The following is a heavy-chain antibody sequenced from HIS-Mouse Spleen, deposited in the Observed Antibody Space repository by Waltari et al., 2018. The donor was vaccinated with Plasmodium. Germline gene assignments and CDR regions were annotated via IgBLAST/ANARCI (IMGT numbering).Heavy chain of an antibody. CDR3: ARDLAAAGHFDY. V-gene: IGHV1-2*02. CDR2: IKPNSGVT. D-gene: IGHD6-13*01. J-gene: IGHJ4*02. CDR1: GYTFTGYY. Sequence: QVQLVQSGAEVKKPGASVKVSCKASGYTFTGYYMHWVRQAPGQGLEWMGWIKPNSGVTNYAQKFQGRVTMTRDTSISTAYMELSRLRSDDTAVYYCARDLAAAGHFDYWGQGTLVTVSS.